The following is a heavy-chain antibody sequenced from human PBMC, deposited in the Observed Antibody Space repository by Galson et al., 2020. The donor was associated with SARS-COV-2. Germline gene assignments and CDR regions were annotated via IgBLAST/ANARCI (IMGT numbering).Heavy chain of an antibody. CDR1: GYTFNSYG. CDR3: ARTGSGYYRGWYFDL. J-gene: IGHJ2*01. CDR2: ISAYNGNT. D-gene: IGHD3-3*01. V-gene: IGHV1-18*01. Sequence: ASVKVSCKASGYTFNSYGIGWVRQAPGQGLEWMGWISAYNGNTNYAQKFQGRVAMTTDTSTTTVYMELRSLRSNDTVVYYCARTGSGYYRGWYFDLWGRGTLGTVS.